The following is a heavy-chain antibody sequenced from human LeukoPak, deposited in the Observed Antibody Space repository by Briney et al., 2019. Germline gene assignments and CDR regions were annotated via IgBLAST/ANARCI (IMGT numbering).Heavy chain of an antibody. CDR1: GFTFSSYA. CDR2: ISGSGGST. CDR3: AKGPYDFWSGPLDV. D-gene: IGHD3-3*01. V-gene: IGHV3-23*01. Sequence: PGGSLRLSCAASGFTFSSYAMSWVRQAPGKGLEWVSAISGSGGSTYYADSVKGRFTISRDNSKNTLYRQMNSLRAEDTAVYYCAKGPYDFWSGPLDVWGQGTTVTVSS. J-gene: IGHJ6*02.